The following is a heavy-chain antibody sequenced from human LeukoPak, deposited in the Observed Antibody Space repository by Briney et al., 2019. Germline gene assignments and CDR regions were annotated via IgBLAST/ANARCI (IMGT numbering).Heavy chain of an antibody. J-gene: IGHJ1*01. Sequence: PSGTLSLTCAVSGGSITTTNWWSWVRQPPGKGLEWIGEVHLNGATNYNPSLESRFSMSIDKSNNHLSLEVTSVTAADTAMYYCTRESGAFSPFGLWGQGTLVTVSS. CDR2: VHLNGAT. CDR3: TRESGAFSPFGL. V-gene: IGHV4-4*02. D-gene: IGHD1-26*01. CDR1: GGSITTTNW.